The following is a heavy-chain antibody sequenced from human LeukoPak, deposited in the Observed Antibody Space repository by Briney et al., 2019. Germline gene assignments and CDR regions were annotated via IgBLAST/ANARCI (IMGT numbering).Heavy chain of an antibody. CDR3: ARDPPLGVGATDY. CDR1: GFTFSSYS. D-gene: IGHD1-26*01. V-gene: IGHV3-48*01. CDR2: ISSSSSTI. J-gene: IGHJ4*02. Sequence: PGGSLRLSCAASGFTFSSYSMNWVRQAPGKGLEWVSYISSSSSTIYYADSVKGRFTISRDNAKNSLYLQMNSLRAEDTAVYYCARDPPLGVGATDYWGQGTLVTVSS.